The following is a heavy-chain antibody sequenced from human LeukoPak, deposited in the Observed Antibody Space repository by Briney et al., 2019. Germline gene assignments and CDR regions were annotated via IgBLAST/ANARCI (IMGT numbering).Heavy chain of an antibody. D-gene: IGHD3-10*01. CDR3: AKDFGRFGELLYSY. Sequence: GRSLRLSCAASGFTFDDYAMHWVRQAPGKGLEWVSGISWNSGSIGYADSVKGRFTISRDNAKNSLYLQMNSLGAEDTALYYCAKDFGRFGELLYSYWGQGTLVTVSS. CDR1: GFTFDDYA. CDR2: ISWNSGSI. J-gene: IGHJ4*02. V-gene: IGHV3-9*01.